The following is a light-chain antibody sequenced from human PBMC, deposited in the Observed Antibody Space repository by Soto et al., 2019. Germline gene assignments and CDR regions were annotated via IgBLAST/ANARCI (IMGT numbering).Light chain of an antibody. Sequence: EIVLTQSPGTLSLSPGERATLSCRASQSVSSSYLAWYQQKPGQAPRLLIYSVSRRATGIPDRFSGSGSGTDFTLTISGLEPEDFAVYYCQQYGASPGTFGGGTKVEIK. CDR1: QSVSSSY. V-gene: IGKV3-20*01. J-gene: IGKJ4*01. CDR2: SVS. CDR3: QQYGASPGT.